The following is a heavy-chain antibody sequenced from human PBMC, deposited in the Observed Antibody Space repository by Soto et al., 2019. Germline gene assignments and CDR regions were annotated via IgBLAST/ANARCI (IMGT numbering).Heavy chain of an antibody. CDR1: GYTFTSFD. CDR2: MSPNSGNT. CDR3: AIRHDGRQSTMDV. D-gene: IGHD1-1*01. J-gene: IGHJ6*02. V-gene: IGHV1-8*01. Sequence: ASVKVSCKASGYTFTSFDINWVRQVAGQGLEWMGWMSPNSGNTGCAQKFQARLTMTRNTSISAAYMELSSLRSEDTAVYYCAIRHDGRQSTMDVWGEGTTVTVS.